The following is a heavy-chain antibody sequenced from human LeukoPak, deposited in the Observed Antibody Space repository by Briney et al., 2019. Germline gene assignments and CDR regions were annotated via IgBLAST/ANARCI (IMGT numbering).Heavy chain of an antibody. Sequence: GGSLRLSCATSGFTFSSYAMSWVRQAPGKGLEWVSAITGSGGNTYYADSVKGRFTISRDNSKNTLHLQMSSLRVEDTALYYCAKSVLGRVVVDFDYWGQGNLVTVSS. J-gene: IGHJ4*02. CDR2: ITGSGGNT. CDR1: GFTFSSYA. D-gene: IGHD3-3*01. V-gene: IGHV3-23*01. CDR3: AKSVLGRVVVDFDY.